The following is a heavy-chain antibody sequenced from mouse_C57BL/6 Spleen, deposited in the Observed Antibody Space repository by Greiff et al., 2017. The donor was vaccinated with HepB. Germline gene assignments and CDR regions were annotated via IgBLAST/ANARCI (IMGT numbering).Heavy chain of an antibody. D-gene: IGHD2-4*01. Sequence: QVQLQQSGAELVRPGTSVKMSCKASGYTFTNYWIGWAKQRPGHGLEWIGDNYPGGGYTNYNEKFKGKATLTADKSSSTAYMQFSSLTSEDSAIYYCARCDYDEGLGFAYWGQGTLVTVSA. CDR2: NYPGGGYT. CDR1: GYTFTNYW. J-gene: IGHJ3*01. V-gene: IGHV1-63*01. CDR3: ARCDYDEGLGFAY.